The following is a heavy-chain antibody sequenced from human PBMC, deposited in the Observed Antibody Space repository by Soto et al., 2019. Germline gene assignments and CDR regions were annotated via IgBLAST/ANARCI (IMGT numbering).Heavy chain of an antibody. D-gene: IGHD6-25*01. Sequence: SETLSLTCTVSGGSISSGGYYWSWIRQHPGKGLEWIGYIYYSGSTYYNPSLKSRVTISVDTSKNQFSLKLSSVTAADTAVYYCARDRYSSGLYYYYGMDVWGRGTTVTSP. CDR3: ARDRYSSGLYYYYGMDV. CDR1: GGSISSGGYY. CDR2: IYYSGST. V-gene: IGHV4-31*02. J-gene: IGHJ6*02.